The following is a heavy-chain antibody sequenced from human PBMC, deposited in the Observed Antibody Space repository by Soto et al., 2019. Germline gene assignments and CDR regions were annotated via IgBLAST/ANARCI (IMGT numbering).Heavy chain of an antibody. D-gene: IGHD1-7*01. J-gene: IGHJ5*02. Sequence: GSLRLSCSASGFTFSSYRMNWVRHAPGKGLEWVSSISSSSSYIYYSDSVKGRFTISRDNAKNSLYLQMNSLRAEETAVYHCERGSINGTTFSLDPWGKGTLVTASS. V-gene: IGHV3-21*01. CDR3: ERGSINGTTFSLDP. CDR1: GFTFSSYR. CDR2: ISSSSSYI.